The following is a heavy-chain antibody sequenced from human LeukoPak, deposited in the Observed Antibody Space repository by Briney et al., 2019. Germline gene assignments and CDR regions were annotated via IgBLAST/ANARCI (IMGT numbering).Heavy chain of an antibody. CDR1: GYTFTGYY. CDR3: ARNKHYYGSGSYYNRYDY. D-gene: IGHD3-10*01. Sequence: GASVKVSCKASGYTFTGYYMHWVRQALGQGLEWMGGIIPIFGTANYAQKFQGRVTITTDESTSTAYMELSSLRSEDTAVYYCARNKHYYGSGSYYNRYDYWGQGTLVAVSS. CDR2: IIPIFGTA. V-gene: IGHV1-69*05. J-gene: IGHJ4*02.